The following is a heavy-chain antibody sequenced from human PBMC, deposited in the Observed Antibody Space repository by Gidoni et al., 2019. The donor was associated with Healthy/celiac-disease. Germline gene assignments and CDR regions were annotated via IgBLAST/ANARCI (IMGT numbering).Heavy chain of an antibody. CDR2: IYYSGST. D-gene: IGHD3-9*01. CDR3: ARGARYYDILTGYRAPHWFDP. J-gene: IGHJ5*02. Sequence: QLQLQESGPGLVKPSETLSLTCTVSGGSISSSSYYWGWIRQPPGKGLEWIGSIYYSGSTYYNPSLKSRVTISVDTSKNQFSLKLSSVTAADTAVYYCARGARYYDILTGYRAPHWFDPWGQGTLVTVSS. CDR1: GGSISSSSYY. V-gene: IGHV4-39*01.